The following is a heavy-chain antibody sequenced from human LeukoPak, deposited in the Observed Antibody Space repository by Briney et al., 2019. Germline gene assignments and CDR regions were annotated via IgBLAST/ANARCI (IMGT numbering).Heavy chain of an antibody. Sequence: PGGSLRLSCAASGFTVSINYMSCVRQAPGKGLEWVAVISYDGSNKYYADSVKGRFTISRDNSKNTLYLQMNSLRAEDTAVYYCAKEHDYDSSGLDYWGQGTLVTVSS. J-gene: IGHJ4*02. V-gene: IGHV3-30*18. D-gene: IGHD3-22*01. CDR1: GFTVSINY. CDR3: AKEHDYDSSGLDY. CDR2: ISYDGSNK.